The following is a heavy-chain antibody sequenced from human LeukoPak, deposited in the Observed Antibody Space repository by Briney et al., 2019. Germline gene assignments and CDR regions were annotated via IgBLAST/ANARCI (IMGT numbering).Heavy chain of an antibody. D-gene: IGHD7-27*01. CDR3: ARSNAGEFDY. V-gene: IGHV4-39*07. CDR2: IYYSGST. CDR1: GGSISSSSYY. J-gene: IGHJ4*02. Sequence: PSETLSLTCTVSGGSISSSSYYWGWIRQPPGKGLEWIGSIYYSGSTYYNPSLKSRVTISVDTPKNQFSLKLSSVTAADTAVYYCARSNAGEFDYWGQGTLVTVSS.